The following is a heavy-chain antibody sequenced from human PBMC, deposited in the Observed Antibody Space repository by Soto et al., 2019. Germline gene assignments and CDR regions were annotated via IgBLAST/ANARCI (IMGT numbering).Heavy chain of an antibody. D-gene: IGHD3-3*01. CDR3: ARAPHDFWSGYDLAGDI. V-gene: IGHV1-69*01. J-gene: IGHJ3*02. CDR2: IIPIFGTA. Sequence: QVQLVQSGAEVKKPGSSVKGSCKASGGTFSSYAISWVRQAPGQGLEWMGGIIPIFGTANYAQKFQGRVTITADESTSTAYIELSSLRSEDTAVYYCARAPHDFWSGYDLAGDIWGQGTMVTVSS. CDR1: GGTFSSYA.